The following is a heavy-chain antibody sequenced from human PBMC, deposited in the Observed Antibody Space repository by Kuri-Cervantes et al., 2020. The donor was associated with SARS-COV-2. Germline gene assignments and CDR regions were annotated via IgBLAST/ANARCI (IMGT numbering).Heavy chain of an antibody. J-gene: IGHJ4*02. D-gene: IGHD1-26*01. V-gene: IGHV4-59*01. CDR3: ARDQRRYRANDAPYDF. CDR1: GGSISSYY. CDR2: IYYNGDT. Sequence: SETLSLTCTVSGGSISSYYWSWIRQPPGKGLEWIGYIYYNGDTNYNPSLKSRVTISKDTSKNQLSLKLTSVTAADTAVYYCARDQRRYRANDAPYDFWGQGTLVTVSS.